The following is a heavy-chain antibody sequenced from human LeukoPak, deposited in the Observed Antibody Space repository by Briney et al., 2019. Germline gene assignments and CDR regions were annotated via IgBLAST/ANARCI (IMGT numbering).Heavy chain of an antibody. CDR2: INPNSGGT. J-gene: IGHJ4*02. V-gene: IGHV1-2*02. CDR1: GYTFTHYY. CDR3: ARDRYYYGSGPSHPDY. Sequence: ASVKVSCKASGYTFTHYYIHWVRQAPGQGLEWMGWINPNSGGTNYAQKFQGRVTMTRDTSISTVYMELNSLRFDDTAVYYCARDRYYYGSGPSHPDYWGQGTLVTVSS. D-gene: IGHD3-10*01.